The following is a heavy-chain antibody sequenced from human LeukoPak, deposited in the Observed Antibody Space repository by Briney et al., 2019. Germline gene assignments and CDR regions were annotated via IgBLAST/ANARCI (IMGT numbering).Heavy chain of an antibody. V-gene: IGHV4-4*02. Sequence: SETLSLTCAVSGGSISSGNWWSWVRQPPGKGLEWIGQIYHSGSTNYNPSLKSRVTISVEKSKNQFSLNLTSVTAADTAVYYCATVAVIRGVTYFDYWGQGTLVTVSS. J-gene: IGHJ4*02. CDR3: ATVAVIRGVTYFDY. CDR1: GGSISSGNW. CDR2: IYHSGST. D-gene: IGHD3-10*01.